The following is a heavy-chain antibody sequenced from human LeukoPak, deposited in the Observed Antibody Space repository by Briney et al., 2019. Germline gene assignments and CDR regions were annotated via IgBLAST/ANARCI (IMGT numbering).Heavy chain of an antibody. Sequence: PGGSLRLSCAASGFTFSSYEMNWVRQPPGKGLEWVTFLRYDGSNKYYADSVKGRFTISRDNSKNTLFLQMNSLRAEDTAVYYCAKEASRGYSFPYTPIEKPYYFDYWGQGTLVTVSS. V-gene: IGHV3-30*02. D-gene: IGHD5-18*01. CDR3: AKEASRGYSFPYTPIEKPYYFDY. CDR2: LRYDGSNK. CDR1: GFTFSSYE. J-gene: IGHJ4*02.